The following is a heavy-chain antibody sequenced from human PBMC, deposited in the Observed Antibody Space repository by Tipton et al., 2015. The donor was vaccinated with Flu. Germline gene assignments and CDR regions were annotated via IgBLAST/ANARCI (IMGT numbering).Heavy chain of an antibody. D-gene: IGHD2-2*01. CDR2: IIPIFGTA. Sequence: QSGPEVKKPGSSVKVSCKASGGTFSSYAISWVRQAPGQGLEWMGGIIPIFGTANYAQKFQGRVTITADESTSTAYMELSSLRSEDTAVYYCARALYCSSTSCYPSLSAAGHSTYYYYYMDVWGKGTTVTVSS. J-gene: IGHJ6*03. CDR1: GGTFSSYA. CDR3: ARALYCSSTSCYPSLSAAGHSTYYYYYMDV. V-gene: IGHV1-69*01.